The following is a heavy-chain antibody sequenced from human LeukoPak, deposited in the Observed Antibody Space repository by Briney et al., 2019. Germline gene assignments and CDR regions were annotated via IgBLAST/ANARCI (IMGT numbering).Heavy chain of an antibody. CDR3: ARLYGDYSVSTIDY. D-gene: IGHD4-17*01. J-gene: IGHJ4*02. V-gene: IGHV1-2*06. Sequence: ASVKVSCKASGYTFTGYHMHWVRQAPGQGLEWMGRINPNSGDTNYAQKFQGRVTMTRDTSISTAYMELSRLRSDDTAVYYCARLYGDYSVSTIDYWGQGTLVTVSS. CDR2: INPNSGDT. CDR1: GYTFTGYH.